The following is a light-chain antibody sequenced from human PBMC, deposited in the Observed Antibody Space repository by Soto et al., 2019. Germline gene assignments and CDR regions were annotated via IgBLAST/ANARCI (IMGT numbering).Light chain of an antibody. V-gene: IGKV4-1*01. Sequence: DIVMTQSPDSLAVSLGERATINCKSSQSVLYSSNNKNYLAWYQQKPGQPPKLLIYWASTRESGVPDRFSGSGSGTDFTLTISSLQAEDVAVCYCQQYYSTPRTFDQGTKVEIK. CDR3: QQYYSTPRT. CDR2: WAS. J-gene: IGKJ1*01. CDR1: QSVLYSSNNKNY.